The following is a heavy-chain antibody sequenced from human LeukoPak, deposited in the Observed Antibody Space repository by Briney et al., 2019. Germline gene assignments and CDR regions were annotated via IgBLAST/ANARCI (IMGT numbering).Heavy chain of an antibody. Sequence: SETLSLTCTVFGGSISNYYWTWIRQPPGKAVEWIGYISYSGSTNYNPSLKSRVTISVDTSKNQFSLNLNSVTTADTAVYYCARGNGWYYLWGQGTLVTVSS. CDR1: GGSISNYY. CDR3: ARGNGWYYL. D-gene: IGHD2-8*01. CDR2: ISYSGST. V-gene: IGHV4-59*01. J-gene: IGHJ5*02.